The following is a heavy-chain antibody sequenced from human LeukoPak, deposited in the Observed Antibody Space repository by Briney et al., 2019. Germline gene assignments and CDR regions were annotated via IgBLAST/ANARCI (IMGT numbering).Heavy chain of an antibody. CDR3: ARRGSGWLPRNYYYYMDV. J-gene: IGHJ6*03. CDR1: GGSFSGYY. Sequence: SETLSLTCAVYGGSFSGYYWSWIRQPPGKGLEWIGEINHSGSTNYNPSLKSRVTISVDTSKNQFSLKLSSVTAADTAVYYCARRGSGWLPRNYYYYMDVWGKGTTVTISS. V-gene: IGHV4-34*01. CDR2: INHSGST. D-gene: IGHD6-19*01.